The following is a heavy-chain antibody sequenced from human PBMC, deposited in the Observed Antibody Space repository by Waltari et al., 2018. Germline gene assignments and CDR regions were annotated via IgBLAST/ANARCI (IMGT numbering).Heavy chain of an antibody. V-gene: IGHV3-53*01. Sequence: EVQLLESGGGLIQPGGSLRLSCASSGFTVSSTYMSWAPQAPGKGLEWVSVIYSGGSTYYADSVKGRFTISRDNSKNTLYLQMNSLRAEDTAVYYCARDNPDFWSGYAFDYWGQGTLVTVSS. CDR2: IYSGGST. J-gene: IGHJ4*02. CDR1: GFTVSSTY. CDR3: ARDNPDFWSGYAFDY. D-gene: IGHD3-3*01.